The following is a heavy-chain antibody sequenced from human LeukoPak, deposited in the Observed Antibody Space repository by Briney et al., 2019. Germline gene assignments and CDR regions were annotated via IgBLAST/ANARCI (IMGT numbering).Heavy chain of an antibody. CDR1: GFTFSSYA. V-gene: IGHV3-23*01. CDR2: ISGSGGST. J-gene: IGHJ4*02. CDR3: AKGGLRYFDWLYYFDY. D-gene: IGHD3-9*01. Sequence: GGSLRLSCAASGFTFSSYAMSWVRQAPGKGLEWVSAISGSGGSTYYADSVKGRFTISRDNSKNTLYLQMNSLRAEDTAVYYCAKGGLRYFDWLYYFDYWGQGNLVTVSS.